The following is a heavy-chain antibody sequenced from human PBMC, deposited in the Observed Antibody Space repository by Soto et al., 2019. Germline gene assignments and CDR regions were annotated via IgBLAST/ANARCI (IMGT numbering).Heavy chain of an antibody. CDR2: ISGSGGST. Sequence: VQLLESGGGLVQPGGSLRLSCAASGFTFSSYAMSWVRQAPGKGLEWVSAISGSGGSTYYADSVKGRFTISRDNSKNTLYLQMNSLRAEDTAVYYCAKVNMDFWSGYPQNDYWGQGTLVTVSS. V-gene: IGHV3-23*01. CDR3: AKVNMDFWSGYPQNDY. CDR1: GFTFSSYA. J-gene: IGHJ4*02. D-gene: IGHD3-3*01.